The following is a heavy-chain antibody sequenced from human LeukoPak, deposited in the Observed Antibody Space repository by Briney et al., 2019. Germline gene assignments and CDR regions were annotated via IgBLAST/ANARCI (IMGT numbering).Heavy chain of an antibody. D-gene: IGHD2-2*03. J-gene: IGHJ4*02. Sequence: GGSLRLSCAASGFTLNTYGMHWVGQAPGKGLEWVAFIRFDGSNKYYADSVKGRFTISRDNSKNTLYLQMKSLRPEDTAVYYCARGDGYCSSASCSGNWGQGTLVTVSS. V-gene: IGHV3-30*02. CDR1: GFTLNTYG. CDR2: IRFDGSNK. CDR3: ARGDGYCSSASCSGN.